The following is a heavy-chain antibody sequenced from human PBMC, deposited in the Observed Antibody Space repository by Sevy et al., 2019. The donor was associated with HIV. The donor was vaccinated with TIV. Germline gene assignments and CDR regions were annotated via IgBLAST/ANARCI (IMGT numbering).Heavy chain of an antibody. D-gene: IGHD5-12*01. CDR3: ATLKVDIVATDDY. V-gene: IGHV4-39*01. CDR1: GGSITSTSYY. J-gene: IGHJ4*02. Sequence: SETLSLTCSVSGGSITSTSYYWGWIRQPRGKGLEWIGSIYYSGTTYYNPSLKSRVTISIDTSKNQISLKLSSVTAADTAVYYCATLKVDIVATDDYWGQGTLVTVSS. CDR2: IYYSGTT.